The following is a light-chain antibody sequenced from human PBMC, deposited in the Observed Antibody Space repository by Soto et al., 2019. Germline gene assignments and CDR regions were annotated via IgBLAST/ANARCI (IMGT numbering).Light chain of an antibody. CDR1: QSVSSNS. V-gene: IGKV3-20*01. J-gene: IGKJ1*01. Sequence: EVVLTQSPGTLSLSPGERATLSCRTSQSVSSNSLAWYQQKPGQAPRLLIYGASTRATGVPDRFTGSRSGTDFTLTISRLEPEDFAVYYCQQYGTSFWTFGQGTKVEI. CDR3: QQYGTSFWT. CDR2: GAS.